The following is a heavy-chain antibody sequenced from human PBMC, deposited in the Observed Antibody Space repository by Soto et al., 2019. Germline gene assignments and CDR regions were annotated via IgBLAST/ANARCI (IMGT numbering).Heavy chain of an antibody. V-gene: IGHV1-18*01. D-gene: IGHD4-17*01. CDR2: ISAYNGNT. Sequence: GASVEVCCKASGYTFASYGSRWVRQAPGQGLEWMGWISAYNGNTNYAQKLQGRVTMTTDTSTSTAYMELRSLRSDDTAVYYCARVRIDYGDYTGYYYYGMDVWGQGTTVTVSS. J-gene: IGHJ6*02. CDR1: GYTFASYG. CDR3: ARVRIDYGDYTGYYYYGMDV.